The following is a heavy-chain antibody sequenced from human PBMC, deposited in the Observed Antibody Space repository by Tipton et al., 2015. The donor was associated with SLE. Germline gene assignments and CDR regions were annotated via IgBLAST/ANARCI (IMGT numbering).Heavy chain of an antibody. V-gene: IGHV1-18*04. J-gene: IGHJ6*03. CDR2: VSAYNGNT. Sequence: QSGPEVKKPGASVKVSCKASGYTFTSYGISWVRQAPGQGLEWMGWVSAYNGNTNYAQKLRGRVTMTTDTSTSTAYMELRSLRSDDTAVYYCAGKFSYYYCIDVWGKGTTVTVSS. CDR1: GYTFTSYG. CDR3: AGKFSYYYCIDV.